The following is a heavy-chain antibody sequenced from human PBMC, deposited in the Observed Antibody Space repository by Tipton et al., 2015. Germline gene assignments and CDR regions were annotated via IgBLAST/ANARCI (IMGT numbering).Heavy chain of an antibody. J-gene: IGHJ6*02. CDR2: IWYDGSNK. V-gene: IGHV3-33*01. CDR3: TTGDRTSRTRYYYYALAV. Sequence: SLRLSCAASGFTFSSYGMHWVRQAPGKGLEWVAVIWYDGSNKYYADSVKGRFTISRDNSKNTLYLQMNSLKTEDTAVYYCTTGDRTSRTRYYYYALAVWGQGTTVTVSS. CDR1: GFTFSSYG. D-gene: IGHD2-2*01.